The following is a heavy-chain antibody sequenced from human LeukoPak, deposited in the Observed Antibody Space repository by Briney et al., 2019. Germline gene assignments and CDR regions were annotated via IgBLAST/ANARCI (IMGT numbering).Heavy chain of an antibody. D-gene: IGHD6-13*01. Sequence: PGGSLRLSCAASGFTFSSYSMNWVRQAPGKGLEWVSSISSSSSYIYYADSVKGRFTISRDNAKNSLYLQMNSLRAEDTAVYYCARGPHSSSWSNWFDPWGQGTLVTVSS. V-gene: IGHV3-21*01. CDR2: ISSSSSYI. CDR3: ARGPHSSSWSNWFDP. J-gene: IGHJ5*02. CDR1: GFTFSSYS.